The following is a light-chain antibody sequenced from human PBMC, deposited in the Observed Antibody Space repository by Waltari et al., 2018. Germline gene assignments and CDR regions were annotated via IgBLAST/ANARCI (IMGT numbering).Light chain of an antibody. J-gene: IGKJ1*01. CDR2: CAS. CDR1: QSVSRA. V-gene: IGKV3-20*01. Sequence: EIVLTQSPGTLSLSLGERATVSCRTSQSVSRALAWYQQKPVQAPRLLIYCASTRATGIPDRFSGSGSGTDFSLTISRLEPDDFAVYYCQHYLRLPVTFGQGTTVEI. CDR3: QHYLRLPVT.